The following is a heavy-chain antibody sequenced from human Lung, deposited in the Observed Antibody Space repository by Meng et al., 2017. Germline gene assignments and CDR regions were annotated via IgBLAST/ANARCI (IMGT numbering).Heavy chain of an antibody. CDR2: INAGNGNT. V-gene: IGHV1-3*01. CDR3: ARSKSIAAAGGY. J-gene: IGHJ4*02. CDR1: GYTFTNYA. D-gene: IGHD6-13*01. Sequence: QVQPVQSGAEGKKSGASVKDVCKASGYTFTNYAMHWVRQAPGQRLEWMGWINAGNGNTKYSQKFQGRVTITRDTSASTAYMELSSLRSEDTAVYYCARSKSIAAAGGYWGQGTLVTRLL.